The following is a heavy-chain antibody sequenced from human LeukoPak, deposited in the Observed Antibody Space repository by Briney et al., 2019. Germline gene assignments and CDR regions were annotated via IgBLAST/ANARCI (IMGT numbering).Heavy chain of an antibody. V-gene: IGHV3-66*02. CDR2: IYSGGST. Sequence: GGSLRLSCAASGFTVSSNYMSWVRQAPGKGLEWVSVIYSGGSTYYADSVKGRFTISRDNSKNTLYPQMNSLRAEDTAVYYCARVKGGYCSSTSCYTDYYYYYMDVWGKGTTVTVSS. D-gene: IGHD2-2*02. CDR3: ARVKGGYCSSTSCYTDYYYYYMDV. CDR1: GFTVSSNY. J-gene: IGHJ6*03.